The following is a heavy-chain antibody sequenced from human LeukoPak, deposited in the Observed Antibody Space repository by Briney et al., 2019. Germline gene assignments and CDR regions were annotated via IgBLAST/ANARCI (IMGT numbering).Heavy chain of an antibody. V-gene: IGHV4-30-4*01. CDR3: ARDIYDSSGYYYDH. Sequence: PSETLSLTCTVSGGSISSGDYYWRWIRQPPGKGLEWIGYIYYSGSTYYNPSLKSRVTISVDTSKNQFSLKLSSVTAADTAVYYCARDIYDSSGYYYDHWGQGTLVTVSS. D-gene: IGHD3-22*01. J-gene: IGHJ5*02. CDR1: GGSISSGDYY. CDR2: IYYSGST.